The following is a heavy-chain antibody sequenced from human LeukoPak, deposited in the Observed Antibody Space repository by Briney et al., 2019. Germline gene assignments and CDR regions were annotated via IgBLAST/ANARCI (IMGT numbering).Heavy chain of an antibody. Sequence: ASVKVSCKASGYTFTGYYMHWVRQAPGQGLEWMGWINPNSGGTNYAQKFQGRVTMTRDTSISTAYMELSRLRSDDTAVYYCARVGVLSSSSAADFDYWGQGTLVTVSS. CDR1: GYTFTGYY. CDR2: INPNSGGT. J-gene: IGHJ4*02. V-gene: IGHV1-2*02. D-gene: IGHD6-13*01. CDR3: ARVGVLSSSSAADFDY.